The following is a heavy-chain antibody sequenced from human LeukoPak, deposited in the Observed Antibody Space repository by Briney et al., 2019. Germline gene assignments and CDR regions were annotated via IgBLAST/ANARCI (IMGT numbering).Heavy chain of an antibody. J-gene: IGHJ4*02. CDR3: ARDRGYSSSSGNFDY. CDR2: IYYSGST. V-gene: IGHV4-39*07. CDR1: GRSISSSSYY. Sequence: SETLSLTCTVSGRSISSSSYYWGWIRQPPGKGLEWIGSIYYSGSTYYNPSLKSRVTISVDTSKNQFSLKLSSVTAADTAVYYCARDRGYSSSSGNFDYWGQGTLVTVSS. D-gene: IGHD6-6*01.